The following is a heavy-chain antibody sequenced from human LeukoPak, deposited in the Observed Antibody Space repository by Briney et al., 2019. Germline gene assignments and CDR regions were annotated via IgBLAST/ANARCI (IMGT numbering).Heavy chain of an antibody. J-gene: IGHJ4*02. CDR2: IYYSGST. CDR1: GFTFSSYA. CDR3: ARRDSSGTFDY. V-gene: IGHV4-39*01. D-gene: IGHD3-22*01. Sequence: GSLRLSCAASGFTFSSYAMSWVRQAPGKGLEWIGSIYYSGSTYYNPSLKSRVTISVDTSKNQFSLKLSSVTAADTAVYYCARRDSSGTFDYWGQGTLVTVSS.